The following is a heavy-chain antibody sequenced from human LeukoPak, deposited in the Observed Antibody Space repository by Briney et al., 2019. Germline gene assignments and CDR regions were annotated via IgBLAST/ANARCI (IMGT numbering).Heavy chain of an antibody. CDR1: GGSISSYY. V-gene: IGHV4-4*07. CDR2: IYTSGST. Sequence: SETLSLTCTVSGGSISSYYWSWIRQPAGKGLEWIGRIYTSGSTNYNPSLKSRVTMSVGTSKNQFSLKLSSVTAADTAVYYCARSPAVPAAKRDFDAFDIWGQGTMVTVSS. J-gene: IGHJ3*02. D-gene: IGHD2-2*01. CDR3: ARSPAVPAAKRDFDAFDI.